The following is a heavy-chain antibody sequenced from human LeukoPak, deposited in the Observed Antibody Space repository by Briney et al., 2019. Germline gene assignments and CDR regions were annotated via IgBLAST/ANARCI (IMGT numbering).Heavy chain of an antibody. D-gene: IGHD3-22*01. J-gene: IGHJ3*02. Sequence: SVKVSCKASGGTLSSYAISWVRQAPGQGLEWMGRIIPILGIANYAQKFQGRVTITADKSTSTAYMELSSLRSEDTAVYYCARSEDYDSSGYYYGAFDIWGQGTMVTVSS. CDR2: IIPILGIA. V-gene: IGHV1-69*04. CDR3: ARSEDYDSSGYYYGAFDI. CDR1: GGTLSSYA.